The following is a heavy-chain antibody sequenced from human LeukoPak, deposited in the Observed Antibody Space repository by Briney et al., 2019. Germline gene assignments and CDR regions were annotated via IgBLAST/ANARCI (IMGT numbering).Heavy chain of an antibody. Sequence: GGSLRLSCVASGFAFSSYEMSWVRQAPGKGLEWVSFISGDGRAIHYADSAKGRFTISADNARNSVFLQMNSLRGEDTVVYYCATSLSGWFGPSAYYCGQGTLVTVSS. CDR2: ISGDGRAI. CDR1: GFAFSSYE. J-gene: IGHJ4*02. CDR3: ATSLSGWFGPSAYY. V-gene: IGHV3-48*03. D-gene: IGHD6-19*01.